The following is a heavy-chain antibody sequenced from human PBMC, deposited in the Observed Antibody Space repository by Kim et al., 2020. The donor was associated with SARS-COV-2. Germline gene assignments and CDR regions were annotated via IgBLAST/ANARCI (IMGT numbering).Heavy chain of an antibody. D-gene: IGHD3-10*01. J-gene: IGHJ4*02. V-gene: IGHV3-23*03. CDR2: IYSGGSTT. Sequence: GGSLRLSCAASGFTFSNYVMTWVRQAPGKGLEWVSLIYSGGSTTDYAESVKGRFTISRDNSKNTLYLQMNSLRVEDTAVYYCARDRLTYGDQKVFDYWGQGTLVTVSS. CDR3: ARDRLTYGDQKVFDY. CDR1: GFTFSNYV.